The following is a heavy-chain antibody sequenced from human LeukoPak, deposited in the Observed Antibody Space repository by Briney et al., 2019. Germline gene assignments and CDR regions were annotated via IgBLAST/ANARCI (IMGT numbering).Heavy chain of an antibody. CDR3: ARLIAAAESFDY. CDR1: GGSISSGGYY. CDR2: IYTSGST. J-gene: IGHJ4*02. V-gene: IGHV4-61*02. D-gene: IGHD6-13*01. Sequence: SQTLSLTCTVSGGSISSGGYYWSWIRQPAGKGLEWIGRIYTSGSTNYNPSLKSRVTISVDTSKNQFSLKLSSVTAADTAVYYCARLIAAAESFDYWGQGTLVTVSS.